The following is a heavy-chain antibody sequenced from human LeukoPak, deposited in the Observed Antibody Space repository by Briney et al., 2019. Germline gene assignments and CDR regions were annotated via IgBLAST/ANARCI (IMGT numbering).Heavy chain of an antibody. CDR3: ARAGYSGSDFSV. CDR2: IYYSGST. CDR1: GGSISSSSYY. Sequence: PSETLSLTCTVSGGSISSSSYYWGWIRQPPGTGLEWIGSIYYSGSTNYNPSLKSRVTISVDTSKNQFSLKLSSVTATDTAVYYCARAGYSGSDFSVWGKGSTVTVSS. V-gene: IGHV4-39*07. D-gene: IGHD5-12*01. J-gene: IGHJ6*04.